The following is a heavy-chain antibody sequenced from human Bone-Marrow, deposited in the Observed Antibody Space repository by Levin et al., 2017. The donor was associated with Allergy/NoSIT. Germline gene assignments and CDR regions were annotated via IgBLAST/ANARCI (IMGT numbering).Heavy chain of an antibody. V-gene: IGHV4-38-2*02. CDR1: GYSISSGYY. CDR3: ASVVTAAFDI. J-gene: IGHJ3*02. D-gene: IGHD3-22*01. Sequence: SETLSLTCTVSGYSISSGYYWGWIRQPPGKGLEWIGSIYHSGSTYYNPSLKSRVTISVDTSKNQFSLKLSSVTAADTAVYYCASVVTAAFDIWGQGTMVTVSS. CDR2: IYHSGST.